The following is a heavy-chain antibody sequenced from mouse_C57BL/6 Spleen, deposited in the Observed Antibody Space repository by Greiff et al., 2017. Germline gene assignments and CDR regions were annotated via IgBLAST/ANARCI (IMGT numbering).Heavy chain of an antibody. Sequence: EVQLQQSGPELVKPGASVKISCKASGYTFTDYYMNWVKQSHGKSLEWIGDINPNNGGTSYNQKFKGKATLTVDKSSSTAYMELRSLTSEDSAVYYCASDWEGETYYLDYWGQGTTLTVSS. J-gene: IGHJ2*01. D-gene: IGHD4-1*01. CDR2: INPNNGGT. CDR1: GYTFTDYY. CDR3: ASDWEGETYYLDY. V-gene: IGHV1-26*01.